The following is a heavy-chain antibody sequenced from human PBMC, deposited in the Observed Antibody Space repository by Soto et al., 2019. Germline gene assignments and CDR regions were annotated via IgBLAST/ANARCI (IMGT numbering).Heavy chain of an antibody. V-gene: IGHV1-18*01. D-gene: IGHD4-17*01. CDR3: ARTLYGDKVAD. Sequence: ASVKVSCKASGYTFTSYGISWVRQAPGQGLEWMGWISAYNGNTNYAQKLQGRVTMTTDTSTSTAYMELSSLRSEDTAVYYCARTLYGDKVADWGQGTLVPVAA. CDR2: ISAYNGNT. CDR1: GYTFTSYG. J-gene: IGHJ4*02.